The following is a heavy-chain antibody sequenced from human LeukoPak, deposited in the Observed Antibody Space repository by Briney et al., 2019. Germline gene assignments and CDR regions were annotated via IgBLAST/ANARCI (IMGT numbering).Heavy chain of an antibody. V-gene: IGHV4-38-2*02. CDR2: IRPDGHT. CDR1: GYFSTGYY. Sequence: SETLSLTCSVSGYFSTGYYWGWIRQPPGKGLEWMASIRPDGHTYSNSSLRNQLTISADMSRNEFSLKLNSLTAADTAVYYCARDGSGYCSGGSCYPYDYWGQGTLVTVSS. D-gene: IGHD2-15*01. J-gene: IGHJ4*02. CDR3: ARDGSGYCSGGSCYPYDY.